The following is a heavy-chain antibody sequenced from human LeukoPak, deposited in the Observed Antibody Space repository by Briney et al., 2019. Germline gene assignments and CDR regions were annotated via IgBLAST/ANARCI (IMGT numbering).Heavy chain of an antibody. V-gene: IGHV4-34*01. Sequence: KPSETLSLTCAVYGGSFSGYYWSWIRQPPGKGLEWIGEINHSGSTNYNPSLKSRVTISVDTSKNQFSLKLSSVTAADTAVYHCARGGRLGLYYYGMDVWGKGTTVTVSS. D-gene: IGHD3-16*01. J-gene: IGHJ6*04. CDR3: ARGGRLGLYYYGMDV. CDR2: INHSGST. CDR1: GGSFSGYY.